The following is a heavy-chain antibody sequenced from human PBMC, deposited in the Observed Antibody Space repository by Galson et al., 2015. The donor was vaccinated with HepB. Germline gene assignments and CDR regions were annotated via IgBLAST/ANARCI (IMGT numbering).Heavy chain of an antibody. V-gene: IGHV1-2*02. J-gene: IGHJ6*02. CDR1: GYTFTGYF. CDR2: IIPNSGAA. Sequence: SVKVSCKASGYTFTGYFIHWVRQTPGQGLEWMGWIIPNSGAANYAQKFQGRVTMTRDTSITTAYMELSKLRADDTAVCYCARGEIASSGMDVWGQGTTVTVSS. CDR3: ARGEIASSGMDV.